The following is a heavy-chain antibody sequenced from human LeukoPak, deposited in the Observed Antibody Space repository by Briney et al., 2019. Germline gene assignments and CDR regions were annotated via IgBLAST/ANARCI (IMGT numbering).Heavy chain of an antibody. J-gene: IGHJ4*02. D-gene: IGHD3-22*01. CDR3: ARDPESYYYDSSGYRFDY. CDR2: ISSSSSTI. V-gene: IGHV3-48*01. CDR1: GFTFSSYS. Sequence: GGCLRLSCAASGFTFSSYSMNWVRQAPGKGLEWVSYISSSSSTIYYADSVKGRFTISRDNAKNSLYLQMNSLRAEDTAVYYCARDPESYYYDSSGYRFDYWGQGTLVTVSS.